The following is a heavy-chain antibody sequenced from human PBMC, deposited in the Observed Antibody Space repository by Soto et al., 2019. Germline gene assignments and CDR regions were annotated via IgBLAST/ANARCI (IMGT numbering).Heavy chain of an antibody. J-gene: IGHJ3*02. Sequence: QVQLVQPGAEVKKPGASVKVSCKASGYTFTSYGISWVRQAPGQGLEWMGWISAYNGNTNYAQKLQGRVTMTTDTSTSTAYMELRSLRSDDTAVYYCARDRVQWQVPHDAFDIWGQGTMVTVSS. CDR3: ARDRVQWQVPHDAFDI. CDR1: GYTFTSYG. D-gene: IGHD6-19*01. V-gene: IGHV1-18*01. CDR2: ISAYNGNT.